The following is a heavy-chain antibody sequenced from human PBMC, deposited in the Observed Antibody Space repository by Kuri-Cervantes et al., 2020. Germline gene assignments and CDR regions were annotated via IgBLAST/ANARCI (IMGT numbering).Heavy chain of an antibody. D-gene: IGHD6-25*01. J-gene: IGHJ3*02. CDR2: FDPEDGET. CDR3: GREQVGYRERAFDI. CDR1: GYTLTELS. V-gene: IGHV1-24*01. Sequence: ASVKVSCKVSGYTLTELSMHWVRQAPGKGLEWMGGFDPEDGETIYAQKFQGRVTMTEDTSTDTAYMELSSLRSEDAAVYYCGREQVGYRERAFDIWGQGTLVTVSS.